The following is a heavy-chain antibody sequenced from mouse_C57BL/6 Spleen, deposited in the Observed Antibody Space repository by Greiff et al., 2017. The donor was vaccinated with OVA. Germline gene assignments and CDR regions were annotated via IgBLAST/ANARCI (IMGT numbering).Heavy chain of an antibody. CDR1: GFTFSSYA. V-gene: IGHV5-4*01. J-gene: IGHJ1*03. CDR2: ISAGGSYT. CDR3: AGDGEVYFEG. Sequence: EVHVVESGGGLVKPGGSLKLSCAASGFTFSSYAMPWVRQTPEKRLEWVATISAGGSYTYYTDNVKGRFTISRDNAKNNLYLQMSHLKAEDTAMYDSAGDGEVYFEGWGKGTTVTVSS.